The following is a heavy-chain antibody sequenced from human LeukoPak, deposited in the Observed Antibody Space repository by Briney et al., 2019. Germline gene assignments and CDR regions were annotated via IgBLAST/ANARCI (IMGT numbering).Heavy chain of an antibody. J-gene: IGHJ6*04. CDR1: GHTFTSYV. CDR3: ARDGDCSGGSCFWSAGFYYYYYGMDV. D-gene: IGHD2-15*01. CDR2: ISAYNGNT. Sequence: ASVKVSCKASGHTFTSYVISWVRQAPGHGLEWLVSISAYNGNTKYAQKLQGRVTMTTDTSTSTAYMELRSLRSDDTAVYYCARDGDCSGGSCFWSAGFYYYYYGMDVWGKGTTVTVSS. V-gene: IGHV1-18*04.